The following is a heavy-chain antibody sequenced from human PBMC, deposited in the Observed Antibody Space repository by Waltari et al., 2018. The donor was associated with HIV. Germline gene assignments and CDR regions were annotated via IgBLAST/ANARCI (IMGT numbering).Heavy chain of an antibody. J-gene: IGHJ4*02. CDR3: TTSAIGNIFDN. V-gene: IGHV3-72*01. CDR1: GLAYSGYH. D-gene: IGHD1-1*01. CDR2: IRNKPSSYTT. Sequence: EVQLVESGGGLVQPGGSLRLSCAASGLAYSGYHMDWVRQAPGKGLEWVGRIRNKPSSYTTEYAASVKGRFSISRDDSRNSLYLQMNSLKTEDTAVYYCTTSAIGNIFDNWGQGTLVTVSS.